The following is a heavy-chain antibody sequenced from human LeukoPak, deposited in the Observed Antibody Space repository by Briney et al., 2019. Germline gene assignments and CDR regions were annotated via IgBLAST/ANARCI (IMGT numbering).Heavy chain of an antibody. CDR3: ARLLYYDYVWGSYRPNNWFDP. D-gene: IGHD3-16*02. CDR2: ISGSGGST. J-gene: IGHJ5*02. V-gene: IGHV3-23*01. CDR1: GFTFSSYA. Sequence: PGGSLRLSCAASGFTFSSYAMSWVRQAPGKGLEWVSAISGSGGSTYYADSVKGRFTISRDNSKNTLYLQMNSLRAEDTAVYYCARLLYYDYVWGSYRPNNWFDPWGQGTLVTVSS.